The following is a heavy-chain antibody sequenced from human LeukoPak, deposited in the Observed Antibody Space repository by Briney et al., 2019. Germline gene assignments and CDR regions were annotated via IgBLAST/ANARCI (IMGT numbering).Heavy chain of an antibody. Sequence: PSRTLSLTCTVSGGSISSDGYYWSWIRQHPGKGLEWIGEINHSGSTNYNPSLKSRVTISVDTSKNQFSLKLSSVTAADTAVYYCARGRGSSWYSYCGVFDYWGQGTLVTVSS. J-gene: IGHJ4*02. D-gene: IGHD6-13*01. V-gene: IGHV4-31*03. CDR1: GGSISSDGYY. CDR2: INHSGST. CDR3: ARGRGSSWYSYCGVFDY.